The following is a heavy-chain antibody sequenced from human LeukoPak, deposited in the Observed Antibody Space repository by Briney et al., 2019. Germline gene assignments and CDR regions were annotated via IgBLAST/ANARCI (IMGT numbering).Heavy chain of an antibody. CDR2: IWYDGSNK. CDR1: GFTFSSYG. V-gene: IGHV3-33*01. D-gene: IGHD6-13*01. CDR3: ARKLAANWFDP. J-gene: IGHJ5*02. Sequence: GRSLRLSCAASGFTFSSYGMHWVRQAPGKGLEWVAVIWYDGSNKYYADSVKGRFTISRDNSKNTLYLQMNSLRAEDTAVYYCARKLAANWFDPWGQGTLVTVSS.